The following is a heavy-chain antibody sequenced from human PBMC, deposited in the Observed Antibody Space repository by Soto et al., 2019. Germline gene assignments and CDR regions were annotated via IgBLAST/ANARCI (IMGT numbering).Heavy chain of an antibody. J-gene: IGHJ4*02. Sequence: ASVKVSCKASGYTFTGYYMHWVRQAPGQGLEWMGWINPNSGGTNYAQKFQGWVTMTRDTSISTAYMELSRLRSDDTAVYYCARAKTYYYDSSGYYFDDWGQGTLVTVSS. CDR2: INPNSGGT. CDR1: GYTFTGYY. CDR3: ARAKTYYYDSSGYYFDD. D-gene: IGHD3-22*01. V-gene: IGHV1-2*04.